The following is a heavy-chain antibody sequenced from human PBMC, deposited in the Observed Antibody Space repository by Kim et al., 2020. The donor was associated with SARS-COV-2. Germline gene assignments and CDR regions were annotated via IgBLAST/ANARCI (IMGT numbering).Heavy chain of an antibody. J-gene: IGHJ6*02. CDR1: GFTFSSYW. CDR2: IKQDGSEK. V-gene: IGHV3-7*01. CDR3: ARGARVYYYGMDV. Sequence: GGSLRLSCAASGFTFSSYWMSWVRQAPGKGLEWVANIKQDGSEKYYVDSVKGRFTISRDNVKNSLYLQMNSLRAEDTAVYYCARGARVYYYGMDVWGQGTTVTVSS.